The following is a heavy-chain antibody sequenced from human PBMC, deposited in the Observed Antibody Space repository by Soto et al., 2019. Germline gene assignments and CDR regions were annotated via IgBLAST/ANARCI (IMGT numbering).Heavy chain of an antibody. CDR3: AAGTGRNDYAY. Sequence: EVQLVESGGGLVKPGGSVRLSCAASGFAFSNAWMSWVRQAPGKGLEWVGRIISKTDGGATDYAAPVKDRFIMSRDDSKNTLYRHMDSLQTEDTAVYYCAAGTGRNDYAYWGRGTLVTVCS. V-gene: IGHV3-15*01. CDR1: GFAFSNAW. J-gene: IGHJ4*02. CDR2: IISKTDGGAT. D-gene: IGHD4-4*01.